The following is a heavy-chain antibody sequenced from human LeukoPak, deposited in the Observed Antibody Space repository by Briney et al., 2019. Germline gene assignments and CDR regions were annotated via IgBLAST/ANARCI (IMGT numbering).Heavy chain of an antibody. CDR3: ARGKTCGGDCYAFDY. CDR1: GFTFSSYA. V-gene: IGHV3-30*04. CDR2: ISYDGSNK. D-gene: IGHD2-21*02. J-gene: IGHJ4*02. Sequence: GRSLRRSCAASGFTFSSYAMHWVRQAPGKGLEWVAVISYDGSNKYYADSVKGRFTISRDNSKNTLYLQMNSLRAEDTAVYYCARGKTCGGDCYAFDYWGQGTLVTVSS.